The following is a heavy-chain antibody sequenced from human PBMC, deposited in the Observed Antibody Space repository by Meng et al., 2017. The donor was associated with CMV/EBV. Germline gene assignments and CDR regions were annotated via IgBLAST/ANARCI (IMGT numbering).Heavy chain of an antibody. CDR3: AHAYDDFWSGYYLGAFDI. CDR2: IDWKDDN. J-gene: IGHJ3*02. D-gene: IGHD3-3*01. Sequence: SGPTLVNPAPTLTLTCTFSGFSLNTSGVSVGWIRQPPGKALEWRALIDWKDDNSYSPALQTRLTVTKDTSTNEVVLTMTNMDAVDTGTYVCAHAYDDFWSGYYLGAFDIWGQGTLVTVSS. V-gene: IGHV2-5*01. CDR1: GFSLNTSGVS.